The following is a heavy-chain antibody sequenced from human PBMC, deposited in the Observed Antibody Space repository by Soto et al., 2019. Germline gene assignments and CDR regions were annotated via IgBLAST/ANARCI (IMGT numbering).Heavy chain of an antibody. Sequence: GGSLRLSCAASGFTFSSYAMSWVRQAPGKGLEWVSGISGSGGSTYYADAVKGRFTISRDNSKNTLYLQMNSLRAEDTAVYYCAKDFGGMATIVLFDNWGQGTLVTVSS. CDR3: AKDFGGMATIVLFDN. V-gene: IGHV3-23*01. CDR2: ISGSGGST. D-gene: IGHD5-12*01. J-gene: IGHJ4*02. CDR1: GFTFSSYA.